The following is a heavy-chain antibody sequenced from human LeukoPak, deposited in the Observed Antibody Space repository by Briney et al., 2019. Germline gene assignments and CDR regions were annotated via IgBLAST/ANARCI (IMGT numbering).Heavy chain of an antibody. V-gene: IGHV4-39*07. J-gene: IGHJ4*02. CDR3: ARVVQQLVPDY. Sequence: PSETLSLTCTVSGGSISSSSYYWGWIRQPPGKGLEWIGSIYYSGSTYYNPSLKSRVTISVDTSENQFSLKLSSVTAADTAVYYCARVVQQLVPDYWGQGTLVTVSS. CDR2: IYYSGST. D-gene: IGHD6-13*01. CDR1: GGSISSSSYY.